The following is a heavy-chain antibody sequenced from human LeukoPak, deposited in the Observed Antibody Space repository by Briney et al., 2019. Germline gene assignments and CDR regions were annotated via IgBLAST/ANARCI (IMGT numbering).Heavy chain of an antibody. CDR3: ARDNWIEAHYFDY. CDR2: ISNSGSSI. V-gene: IGHV3-11*04. Sequence: PGGSLRLSCAASGFTFSDSYMTWIRQAPGKGLEWVSYISNSGSSIYYADSVKGRFTTSRDNAKSSLYLQMNSLRAEDTAVYYCARDNWIEAHYFDYWGQGTLVTVSS. CDR1: GFTFSDSY. J-gene: IGHJ4*02. D-gene: IGHD1-20*01.